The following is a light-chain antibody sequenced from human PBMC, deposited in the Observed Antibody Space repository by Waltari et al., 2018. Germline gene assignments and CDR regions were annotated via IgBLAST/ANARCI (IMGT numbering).Light chain of an antibody. CDR2: WAS. Sequence: DIVVTQSPDSLAVSLGERATINCKSSQRLFHTNNKNYLAWYQQKPGQPPKLLMYWASTRDSGVPDRFSGSGSGTDFTLAISSLQPEDVAVYYCQQYYATPNTFGQGTNVEIK. J-gene: IGKJ2*01. CDR3: QQYYATPNT. CDR1: QRLFHTNNKNY. V-gene: IGKV4-1*01.